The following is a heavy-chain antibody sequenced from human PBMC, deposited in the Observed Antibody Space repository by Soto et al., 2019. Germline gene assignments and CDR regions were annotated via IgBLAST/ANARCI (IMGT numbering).Heavy chain of an antibody. CDR1: GGSISSSSYY. D-gene: IGHD3-10*01. CDR2: IFYSGST. CDR3: ARAIRGVTPWVGYYYYGMDV. V-gene: IGHV4-39*01. J-gene: IGHJ6*02. Sequence: SETLSLTCTVSGGSISSSSYYWGWIRQPPGKGLEWIGSIFYSGSTYYNPSLKSRVTISVDTSKNQFSLKLSSVTAADTAVYYCARAIRGVTPWVGYYYYGMDVWGQGTTVTVSS.